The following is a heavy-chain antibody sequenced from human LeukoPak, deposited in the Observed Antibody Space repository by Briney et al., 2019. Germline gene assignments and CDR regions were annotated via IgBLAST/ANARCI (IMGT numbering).Heavy chain of an antibody. V-gene: IGHV4-59*01. Sequence: SETLSLTCTVSGGSISSYYWSWIRQPPGKGLKWIGYIYYSGSTNYNPSLKSRVTISVDTSKNQFSLKLSSVTAADTAVYYCAKSNGYGLVDTWGQGTMVTVSS. CDR3: AKSNGYGLVDT. J-gene: IGHJ3*01. CDR2: IYYSGST. CDR1: GGSISSYY. D-gene: IGHD3-10*01.